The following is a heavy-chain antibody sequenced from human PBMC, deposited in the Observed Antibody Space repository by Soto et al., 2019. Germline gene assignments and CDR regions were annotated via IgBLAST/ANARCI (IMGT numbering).Heavy chain of an antibody. CDR1: GYTFTGYY. J-gene: IGHJ6*02. Sequence: QVQLVQSGAEVKKPGASVKVSCKASGYTFTGYYMHWVRQAPGQGLEWMGWINPNSGGTNYAQKFQGWVTMTRDTSIRTAYMELSRLRSDDTAVYYCARDQGSSAYYYYYYGMDVWGQGTTVTVSS. CDR2: INPNSGGT. V-gene: IGHV1-2*04. CDR3: ARDQGSSAYYYYYYGMDV. D-gene: IGHD6-6*01.